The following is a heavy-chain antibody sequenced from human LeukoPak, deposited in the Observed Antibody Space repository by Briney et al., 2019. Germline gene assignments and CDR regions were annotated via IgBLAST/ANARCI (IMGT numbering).Heavy chain of an antibody. J-gene: IGHJ4*02. CDR1: DYSISSGYY. Sequence: SETLSLTCTVSDYSISSGYYWGWIRQPPGKGLEWIGSIYHSGSTYYNPPLKNRVTISVDRSKNQFSLKLSSVTAADTAVYYCAGGLGYCSSTSCYTGEDYWGQGTLVTVSS. V-gene: IGHV4-38-2*02. D-gene: IGHD2-2*02. CDR2: IYHSGST. CDR3: AGGLGYCSSTSCYTGEDY.